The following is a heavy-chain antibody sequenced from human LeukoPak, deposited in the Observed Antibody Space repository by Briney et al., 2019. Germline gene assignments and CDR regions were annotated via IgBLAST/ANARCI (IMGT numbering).Heavy chain of an antibody. CDR3: ARNILFAFDI. CDR1: GFTVSTNY. J-gene: IGHJ3*02. CDR2: IYNDGST. Sequence: PGGSLRLSCAASGFTVSTNYMSWVRQAPGKGLEWVSIIYNDGSTYYADSMKGRFTISRDNSKNTLYLQVSSLRAEDTAMYYCARNILFAFDIWGQGTMVTVSS. V-gene: IGHV3-53*01.